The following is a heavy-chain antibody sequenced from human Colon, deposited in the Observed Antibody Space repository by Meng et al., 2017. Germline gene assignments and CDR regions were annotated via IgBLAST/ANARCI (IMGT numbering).Heavy chain of an antibody. J-gene: IGHJ4*02. D-gene: IGHD6-19*01. Sequence: VQRRESAPCVVWPSETLSLTCLVSVASLISGNDYWSWIRQAPGKGLEWIGYISYSGNSLYNPSLKSRVDISTDTSRRQCSLKFNSVTAADTAIYYCATGPGYSSGLDSWGRGALVTVSS. CDR1: VASLISGNDY. V-gene: IGHV4-61*01. CDR3: ATGPGYSSGLDS. CDR2: ISYSGNS.